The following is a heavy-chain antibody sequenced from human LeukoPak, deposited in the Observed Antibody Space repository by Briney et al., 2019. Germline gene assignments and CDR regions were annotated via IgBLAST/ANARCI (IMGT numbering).Heavy chain of an antibody. CDR1: GGPISSYY. V-gene: IGHV4-59*01. J-gene: IGHJ3*02. Sequence: SETLSLTCTVSGGPISSYYWSWIRQPPGKGLEWIGYIYYSGSTNYRPSLKSRVTISVDTSKNQFSLKLSSVTAADTAVYYCAKDGGTAMVTDAFDIWGQGTMVTVSS. D-gene: IGHD5-18*01. CDR2: IYYSGST. CDR3: AKDGGTAMVTDAFDI.